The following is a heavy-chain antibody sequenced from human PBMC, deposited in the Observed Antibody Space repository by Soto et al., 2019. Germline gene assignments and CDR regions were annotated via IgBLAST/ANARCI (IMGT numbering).Heavy chain of an antibody. CDR1: GFTFSSYA. D-gene: IGHD2-15*01. Sequence: QVQLVESGGGVVQPGRSLRLSCAASGFTFSSYAMHWVRQAPGKGLEWVAVISYDGSNKYYADSVKGRFTISRDNYKNPLYLQMNSLRAEDTAVYYCARDIGSGGSCYYYWGQGTLVTVSS. CDR2: ISYDGSNK. J-gene: IGHJ4*02. CDR3: ARDIGSGGSCYYY. V-gene: IGHV3-30-3*01.